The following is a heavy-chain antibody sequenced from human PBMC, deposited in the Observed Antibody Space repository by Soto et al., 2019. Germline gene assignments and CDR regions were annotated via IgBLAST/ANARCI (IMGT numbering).Heavy chain of an antibody. D-gene: IGHD2-15*01. CDR2: ISYDGSNK. CDR1: GFTFSSYG. CDR3: AKEVATAPRY. V-gene: IGHV3-30*18. Sequence: QVQLAESGGGVVKPGRSLRLSCAASGFTFSSYGMPWVRQAPGKGLGWVAVISYDGSNKYYADSVKGRFTISRDNSKNTLYLQMNSLGAEDTAVYYCAKEVATAPRYWGQGTLVTVSS. J-gene: IGHJ4*02.